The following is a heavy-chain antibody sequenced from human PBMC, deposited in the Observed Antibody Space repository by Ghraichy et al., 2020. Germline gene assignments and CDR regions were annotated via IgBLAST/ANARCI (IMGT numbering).Heavy chain of an antibody. J-gene: IGHJ6*02. CDR1: GFTFSSYW. CDR2: IKQDGSEK. Sequence: GGSLRLSCAASGFTFSSYWMSWVRQAPGKGLEWVANIKQDGSEKYYVDSVKGRFTISRDNAKNSLYLQMNSLRAEDTAVYYCARAEDDFWDPGMDVWGQGTTVTVSS. CDR3: ARAEDDFWDPGMDV. V-gene: IGHV3-7*01. D-gene: IGHD3-3*01.